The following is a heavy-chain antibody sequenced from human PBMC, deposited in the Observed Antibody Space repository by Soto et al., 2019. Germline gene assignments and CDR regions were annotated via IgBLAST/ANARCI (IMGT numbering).Heavy chain of an antibody. J-gene: IGHJ3*01. Sequence: EVQLVESGGGLVQPGGSLRLSCVASEFTFSYYWMHLVRQFPGKGLVRVSSIHSDGSSTTYADSVKGRYTNSKDNAKNTLYLQMAILSAGDTAVYYCARGDVGAFDLWGQGTMVTVSS. CDR3: ARGDVGAFDL. CDR2: IHSDGSST. D-gene: IGHD1-26*01. CDR1: EFTFSYYW. V-gene: IGHV3-74*03.